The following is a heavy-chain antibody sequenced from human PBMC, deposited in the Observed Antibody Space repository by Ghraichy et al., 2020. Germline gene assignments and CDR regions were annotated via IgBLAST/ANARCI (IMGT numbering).Heavy chain of an antibody. J-gene: IGHJ4*02. CDR2: ISAYNGNT. CDR3: ARVPEDIVVVPAATYFDY. D-gene: IGHD2-2*01. Sequence: ASVKVSCKASGYTFTSYGISWVRQAPGQGLEWMGWISAYNGNTNYAQKLQGRVTMTTDTSTSTAYMELRSLRSDDTAVYYCARVPEDIVVVPAATYFDYWGQGTLVTVSS. CDR1: GYTFTSYG. V-gene: IGHV1-18*01.